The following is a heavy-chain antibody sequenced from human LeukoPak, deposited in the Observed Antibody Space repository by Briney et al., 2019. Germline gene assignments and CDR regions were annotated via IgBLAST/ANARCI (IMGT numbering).Heavy chain of an antibody. D-gene: IGHD6-13*01. CDR3: ARDLGHSSSWYPLDY. V-gene: IGHV1-69*05. Sequence: SVKVSCKASGCTFSSYAISWVRQAPGQGLEWMGRISPIFGTANYAQKFQGRVTITTDESTSTAYMELSSLRSEDTAVYYCARDLGHSSSWYPLDYWGQGTLVTLSS. CDR1: GCTFSSYA. J-gene: IGHJ4*02. CDR2: ISPIFGTA.